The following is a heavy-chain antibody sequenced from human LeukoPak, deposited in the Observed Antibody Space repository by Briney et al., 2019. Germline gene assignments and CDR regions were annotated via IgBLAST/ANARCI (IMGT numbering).Heavy chain of an antibody. V-gene: IGHV3-7*03. D-gene: IGHD2-2*01. Sequence: GGSLRLSCTASGFTFNSHWMGWVRQAPGKGLEWLANINQGGSEKYYVDSVKGRFTISRDNAKNSLYPQMNSLRAEDTAVYYCARDMVPAGIAFDYWGQGALVTVSS. CDR2: INQGGSEK. CDR3: ARDMVPAGIAFDY. CDR1: GFTFNSHW. J-gene: IGHJ4*02.